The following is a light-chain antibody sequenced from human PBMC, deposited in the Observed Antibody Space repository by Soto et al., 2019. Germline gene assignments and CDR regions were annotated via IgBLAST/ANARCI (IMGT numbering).Light chain of an antibody. Sequence: QSVLTQPPSASGSPGQSVTISCTGTSSDVGGYNYVSWYQQHPGKAPKLMIYEVNKRPSGVPDRFSGSKSGNTASLTVSGLQAEAEADYYCSSYAVSNNFDVVFCGGTKLTVL. CDR3: SSYAVSNNFDVV. V-gene: IGLV2-8*01. CDR1: SSDVGGYNY. J-gene: IGLJ2*01. CDR2: EVN.